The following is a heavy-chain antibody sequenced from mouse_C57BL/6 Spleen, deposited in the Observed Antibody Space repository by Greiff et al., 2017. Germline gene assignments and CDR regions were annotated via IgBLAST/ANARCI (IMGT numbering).Heavy chain of an antibody. Sequence: QVQLQQSGAELVRPGSSVKLSCKASGYTFTSYWMDWVKQRPGQGLEWIGNIYPSDSETHYNQKFKDKATLTVDKSSSTAYMQLSSLTSEDSAVYYCARGAGQLRLLGFAYWGQGTLVTVSA. CDR1: GYTFTSYW. D-gene: IGHD3-2*02. CDR2: IYPSDSET. V-gene: IGHV1-61*01. J-gene: IGHJ3*01. CDR3: ARGAGQLRLLGFAY.